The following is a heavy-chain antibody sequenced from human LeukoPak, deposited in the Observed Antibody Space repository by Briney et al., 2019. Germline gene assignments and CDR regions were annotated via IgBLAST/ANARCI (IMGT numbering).Heavy chain of an antibody. CDR2: ISSSSSTI. D-gene: IGHD1-7*01. CDR3: AKGNWNSRYYFDY. Sequence: PGGSLRLSCAASGFTFSRYSMNWVRQAPGKGLEWVSYISSSSSTIYYADSVKGRFTISRDNSRNSLYLQMNSLRTEDTALYYCAKGNWNSRYYFDYWGQGTLVTVSS. V-gene: IGHV3-48*04. J-gene: IGHJ4*02. CDR1: GFTFSRYS.